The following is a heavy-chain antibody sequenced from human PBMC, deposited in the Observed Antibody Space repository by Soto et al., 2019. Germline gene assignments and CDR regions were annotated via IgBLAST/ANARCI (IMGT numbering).Heavy chain of an antibody. Sequence: SCAASGFTFSSYAMSWVRQAPGKGLKWISSISGSGTSTYYADSVKGRFTISRDNSKNTMYLQMNSLRAEDTALYFCAKENTPDYGDYVDYWGQGTLVTVSS. CDR3: AKENTPDYGDYVDY. V-gene: IGHV3-23*01. J-gene: IGHJ4*02. CDR2: ISGSGTST. D-gene: IGHD4-17*01. CDR1: GFTFSSYA.